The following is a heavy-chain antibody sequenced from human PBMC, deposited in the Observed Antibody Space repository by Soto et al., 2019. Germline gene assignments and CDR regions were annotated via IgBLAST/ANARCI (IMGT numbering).Heavy chain of an antibody. Sequence: QVQLVQSGAEVKKPGSSVKVSCKASGGTFSSYAISWVRHAPGQGLEWMGGIIPIFGTANYAQKFQGRVTITADESTSTAYMELSSLRSEDTAVYYCARGSDGYSSSWYGYYFDYWGQGPLVTVSS. CDR1: GGTFSSYA. D-gene: IGHD6-13*01. CDR2: IIPIFGTA. V-gene: IGHV1-69*01. J-gene: IGHJ4*02. CDR3: ARGSDGYSSSWYGYYFDY.